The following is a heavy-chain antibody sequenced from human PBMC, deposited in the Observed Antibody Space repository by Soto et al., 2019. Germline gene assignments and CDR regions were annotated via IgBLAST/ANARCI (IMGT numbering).Heavy chain of an antibody. CDR2: INHSGST. Sequence: TSETLSLTCAVYGGSFSGYYWSWIRQPPGKGLEWIGEINHSGSTNYNPSLKSRVTISVDTSKNQFSLKLSSVTAADTAVYYCARIGYCTNGVCYNDYWGQGTLVTVSS. CDR3: ARIGYCTNGVCYNDY. V-gene: IGHV4-34*01. D-gene: IGHD2-8*01. J-gene: IGHJ4*02. CDR1: GGSFSGYY.